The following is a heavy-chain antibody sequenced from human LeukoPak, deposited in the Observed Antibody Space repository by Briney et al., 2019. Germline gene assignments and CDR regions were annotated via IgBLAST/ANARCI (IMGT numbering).Heavy chain of an antibody. V-gene: IGHV1-2*02. D-gene: IGHD2-8*01. CDR1: GYTFTDFY. Sequence: ASVKVSCKASGYTFTDFYIHWVRQAPGQGLEWMGWNNSNNGVTNYAQEFQGRVTMTRDTSITTAYMQLSTLRSDDTAVFYCARGDLLMGGGLDVWGQGTTVTVSS. CDR3: ARGDLLMGGGLDV. CDR2: NNSNNGVT. J-gene: IGHJ6*02.